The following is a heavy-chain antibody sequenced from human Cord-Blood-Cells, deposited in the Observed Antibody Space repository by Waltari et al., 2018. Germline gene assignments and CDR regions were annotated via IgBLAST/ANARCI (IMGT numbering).Heavy chain of an antibody. CDR2: RSYEGSHK. CDR3: ARDPVRGSASDAFDI. CDR1: GFTFSSYA. D-gene: IGHD3-10*01. V-gene: IGHV3-30*04. Sequence: QVQLVESGGGVVQPGRSLRLSCAASGFTFSSYAMHWVRQAPGKGLGWVAVRSYEGSHKYYADSVKGRFTISRDNSKNTLYLQMNSLRAEDTAVYYCARDPVRGSASDAFDIWGQGTMVTVSS. J-gene: IGHJ3*02.